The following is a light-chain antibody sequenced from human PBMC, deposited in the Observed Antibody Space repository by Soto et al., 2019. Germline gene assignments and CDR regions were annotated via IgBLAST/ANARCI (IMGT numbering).Light chain of an antibody. CDR2: DAS. CDR1: QSVSTY. Sequence: EIVFTQSPATLSLSPGDRATLSCRASQSVSTYLAWFQQKPGQATRLIIYDASNRATGIPARFSASGSGTDFTLTISSLEPEDFAAYYCQQRTSWPPWTFGQGTKVDIK. V-gene: IGKV3-11*01. J-gene: IGKJ1*01. CDR3: QQRTSWPPWT.